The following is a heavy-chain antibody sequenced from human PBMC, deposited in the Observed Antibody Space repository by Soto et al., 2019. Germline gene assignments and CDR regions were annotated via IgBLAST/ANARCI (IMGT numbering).Heavy chain of an antibody. D-gene: IGHD3-3*01. CDR2: IIPIFGTA. CDR1: GGTFSSYA. CDR3: ARDSVTIFGVVSLAFDP. J-gene: IGHJ5*02. V-gene: IGHV1-69*13. Sequence: GASVKVSCKASGGTFSSYAISWVRQAPGQGLEWMGGIIPIFGTANYAQKFQGRVTITADESTSTAYMELSSLRSEDTAVYYCARDSVTIFGVVSLAFDPWGQGTLVTVSS.